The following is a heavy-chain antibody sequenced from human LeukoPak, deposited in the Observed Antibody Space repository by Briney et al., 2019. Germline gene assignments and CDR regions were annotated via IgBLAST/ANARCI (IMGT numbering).Heavy chain of an antibody. J-gene: IGHJ4*02. CDR2: ISSTTSYI. CDR1: GFTFSSHS. V-gene: IGHV3-21*01. D-gene: IGHD2-2*01. CDR3: ARAGLYQLLWAFDY. Sequence: GGSLRLSCAASGFTFSSHSMNWVRQAPGKGLEWVSSISSTTSYIHYADSVKGRFTISRDNVNNSLYLQMNNLRAEDTAVYYCARAGLYQLLWAFDYWGQENLVTVSS.